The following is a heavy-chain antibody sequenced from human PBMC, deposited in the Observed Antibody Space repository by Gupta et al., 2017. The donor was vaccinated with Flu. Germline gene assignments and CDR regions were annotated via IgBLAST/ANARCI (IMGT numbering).Heavy chain of an antibody. D-gene: IGHD1-7*01. J-gene: IGHJ5*01. Sequence: EAQLEESGGGLVQPGGSLRLSCAASGFIFSNYEMNWVRQAPGKGLEWVSYISNDGTTKHYADSVRGRFTISRDNAKNSLYLQMNSLRAEDTAVYYCARPRSVTGTGTLFDSWGQGSLVSVSS. CDR1: GFIFSNYE. V-gene: IGHV3-48*03. CDR2: ISNDGTTK. CDR3: ARPRSVTGTGTLFDS.